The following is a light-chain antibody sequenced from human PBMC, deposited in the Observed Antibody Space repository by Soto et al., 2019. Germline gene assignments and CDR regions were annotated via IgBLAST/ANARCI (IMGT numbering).Light chain of an antibody. CDR3: LLSYSGINVV. J-gene: IGLJ2*01. V-gene: IGLV7-46*01. CDR2: DTS. Sequence: QAVVTQEPSLTVSPGGTVTLTCGSSAGTVTSGHYPYWFQQKPGQAPRTLIYDTSNRHSWTPARFSGSLLGGKAALTLSGAQPEDEADYYCLLSYSGINVVFGGGTKLTVL. CDR1: AGTVTSGHY.